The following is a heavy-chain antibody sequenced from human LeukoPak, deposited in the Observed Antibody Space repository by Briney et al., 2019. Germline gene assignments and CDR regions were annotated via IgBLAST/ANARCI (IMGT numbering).Heavy chain of an antibody. V-gene: IGHV3-23*01. CDR1: GFTFTSFA. CDR3: AKVFYYYDSSDYFDY. Sequence: PGGPLRLSCAASGFTFTSFAMSWVRQAPGKGLEWVSTISRSGVATYYANSVKGRFTISRDNSKNTLYLQINSLRAEDTAVYFCAKVFYYYDSSDYFDYWGQGTLVTVSS. CDR2: ISRSGVAT. J-gene: IGHJ4*02. D-gene: IGHD3-22*01.